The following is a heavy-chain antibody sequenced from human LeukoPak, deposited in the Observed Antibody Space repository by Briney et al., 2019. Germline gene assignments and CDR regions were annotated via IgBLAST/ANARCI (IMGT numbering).Heavy chain of an antibody. CDR2: INHSGGT. V-gene: IGHV4-34*01. J-gene: IGHJ4*02. CDR1: GASFSGYY. Sequence: PSETLSLTCGVSGASFSGYYWTWIRQPPGKGLEWIGEINHSGGTNYNMSLKSRVTISVDPSKKQFSLKLRSVTAEGTAVYYCATDRYYGSGSYYKFDYWGQGILVTVSS. D-gene: IGHD3-10*01. CDR3: ATDRYYGSGSYYKFDY.